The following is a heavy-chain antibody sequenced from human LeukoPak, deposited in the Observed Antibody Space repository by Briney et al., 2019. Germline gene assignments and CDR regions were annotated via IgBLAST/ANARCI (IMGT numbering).Heavy chain of an antibody. CDR1: GGSISSSSYY. V-gene: IGHV4-39*01. Sequence: SETLSLTCTVSGGSISSSSYYWGWIRQPPGKGLEWIGSIYYSGSTYYNPSLKSRVTISVDTSKNQFSLKLSSVTAADTAVYYCARHGPKYYYYGMDAWGQGTTVTVSS. CDR2: IYYSGST. CDR3: ARHGPKYYYYGMDA. J-gene: IGHJ6*02.